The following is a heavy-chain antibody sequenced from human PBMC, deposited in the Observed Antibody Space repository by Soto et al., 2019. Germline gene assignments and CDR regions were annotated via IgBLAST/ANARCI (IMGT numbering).Heavy chain of an antibody. CDR1: GYIFTDYY. CDR2: INCNNGYT. Sequence: QVNLVQSGAEVKKPGASVKVSCEASGYIFTDYYIHWVRQAPGQGLEWLGWINCNNGYTNYAQKFQRSVTMTRDTSITTAYMELSSLRPAATAVYYWARDIDPDQYYHGMDVWGQGTTV. V-gene: IGHV1-2*02. CDR3: ARDIDPDQYYHGMDV. J-gene: IGHJ6*02. D-gene: IGHD2-2*01.